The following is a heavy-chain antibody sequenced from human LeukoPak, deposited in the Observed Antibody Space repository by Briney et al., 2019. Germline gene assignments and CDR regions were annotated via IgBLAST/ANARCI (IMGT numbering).Heavy chain of an antibody. V-gene: IGHV4-30-2*02. D-gene: IGHD3-3*01. Sequence: PSETLSLTCAVSGGSISSGGYSWSWIRQPPGKGLEWIGYIYHSGSTYYNPSLKSRVTISVDTSKNQFSLKLSSVTAADTAVYYCARRPNYDFWSGYYTLTSYAFDIWGQGTMVTVSS. CDR1: GGSISSGGYS. J-gene: IGHJ3*02. CDR3: ARRPNYDFWSGYYTLTSYAFDI. CDR2: IYHSGST.